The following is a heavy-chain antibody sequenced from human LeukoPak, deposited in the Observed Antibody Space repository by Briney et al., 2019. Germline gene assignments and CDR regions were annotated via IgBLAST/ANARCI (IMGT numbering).Heavy chain of an antibody. J-gene: IGHJ4*02. Sequence: PGGSLRLSCAASGFTFSSYAMHWVRQAPGKGLEWVAVISYDGSNKYYADSVKGRFTVSRDNSKNTLYLQMNSLRAEDTAVYYCAKARYYYDSSGHYYFDYWGQGTLVTVSS. CDR2: ISYDGSNK. CDR3: AKARYYYDSSGHYYFDY. V-gene: IGHV3-30-3*02. CDR1: GFTFSSYA. D-gene: IGHD3-22*01.